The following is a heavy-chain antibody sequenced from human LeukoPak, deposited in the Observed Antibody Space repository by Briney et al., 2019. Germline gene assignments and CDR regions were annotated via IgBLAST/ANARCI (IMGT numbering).Heavy chain of an antibody. CDR2: IYHSGST. Sequence: SETLSLTCTVSGYSISSGYYWGWIRQPPGKGLEWIGSIYHSGSTYYNPSLKSRVTISVDTSKNQFSLKLSSVTAADTAVYYCARGSYSYGFHYFDYWGQGTLVTVSS. CDR3: ARGSYSYGFHYFDY. V-gene: IGHV4-38-2*02. D-gene: IGHD5-18*01. CDR1: GYSISSGYY. J-gene: IGHJ4*02.